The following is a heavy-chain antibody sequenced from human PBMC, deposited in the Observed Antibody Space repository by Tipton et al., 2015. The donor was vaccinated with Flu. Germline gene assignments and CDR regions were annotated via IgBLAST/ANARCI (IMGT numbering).Heavy chain of an antibody. CDR3: ARDHLRLRGGGWFDP. V-gene: IGHV3-30*04. Sequence: QVQLVQSGGGVVQPGRSLGLSCAASESTFSDSAMHWVRQAPGKGLEWVAIISSDGSDKYYADSVKGRFTISRDNSKNTLYLQMNSLRAEDTAVYYCARDHLRLRGGGWFDPWGQGTLVTVSS. CDR2: ISSDGSDK. J-gene: IGHJ5*02. D-gene: IGHD3-10*01. CDR1: ESTFSDSA.